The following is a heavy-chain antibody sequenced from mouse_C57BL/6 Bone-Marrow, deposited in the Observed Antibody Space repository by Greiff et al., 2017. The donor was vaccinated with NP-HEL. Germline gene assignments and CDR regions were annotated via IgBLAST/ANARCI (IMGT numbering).Heavy chain of an antibody. CDR3: ASRGIIYYYGSSYCYFDY. J-gene: IGHJ2*01. V-gene: IGHV1-69*01. D-gene: IGHD1-1*01. Sequence: VQLQQPGAELVMPGASVKLSCKASGYTFTSYWMHWVKQRPGQGLEWIGEIDPSDSYTNYNQKFKGKSTLTVDKSSSTAYMQLSSLTSEDSAVYYGASRGIIYYYGSSYCYFDYWGQGTTLTVSS. CDR2: IDPSDSYT. CDR1: GYTFTSYW.